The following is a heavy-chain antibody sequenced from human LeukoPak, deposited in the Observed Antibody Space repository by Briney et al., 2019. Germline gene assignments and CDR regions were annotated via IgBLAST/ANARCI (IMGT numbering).Heavy chain of an antibody. J-gene: IGHJ4*02. D-gene: IGHD6-13*01. CDR3: AKDMTAAAGPYYFDY. CDR1: GFTFDDYA. Sequence: GGSLRLSCAASGFTFDDYAMHWVRQAPGKGLEWVSGISWNSGSIGYADSVKGRFTISRDNAKNSLYLQMNSPRAEDTALYYCAKDMTAAAGPYYFDYWGQGTLVTVSS. V-gene: IGHV3-9*01. CDR2: ISWNSGSI.